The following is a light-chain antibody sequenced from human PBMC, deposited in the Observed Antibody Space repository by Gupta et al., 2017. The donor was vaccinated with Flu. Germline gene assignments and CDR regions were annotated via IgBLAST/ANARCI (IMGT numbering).Light chain of an antibody. J-gene: IGKJ1*01. Sequence: IQMTQSPSSLSASVGDRVTITCRASQNISPYLNWYQQKPGKAPKLLIYETSSLESGVPSRFSGSTSGTDFTLTISRLQPEDFATYYCQQSHNTPTTFGQGTKVEIK. CDR1: QNISPY. CDR3: QQSHNTPTT. V-gene: IGKV1-39*01. CDR2: ETS.